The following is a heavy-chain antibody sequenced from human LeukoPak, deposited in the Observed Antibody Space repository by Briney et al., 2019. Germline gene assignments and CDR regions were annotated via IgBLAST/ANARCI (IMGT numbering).Heavy chain of an antibody. CDR3: ARDRDYYYYMDV. Sequence: GRSLRLSCAASGFTFSSYAMHWVRQAPGKGLEWVAVISYDGSNKYYADSVKGRFTISRDNSKNTLYLQMNSLRAEDTAVYYCARDRDYYYYMDVWGKGTTVTVSS. V-gene: IGHV3-30-3*01. CDR2: ISYDGSNK. J-gene: IGHJ6*03. CDR1: GFTFSSYA. D-gene: IGHD5-24*01.